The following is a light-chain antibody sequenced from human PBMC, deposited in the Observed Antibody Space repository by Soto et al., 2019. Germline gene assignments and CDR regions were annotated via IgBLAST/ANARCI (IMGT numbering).Light chain of an antibody. V-gene: IGKV2-28*01. CDR1: RSLLHSNGYNY. J-gene: IGKJ2*01. CDR3: RQGLYAPT. CDR2: LGS. Sequence: DTVMTQSPLSLPVTPGEPASISCRSSRSLLHSNGYNYLDWYLQKPGQSPQLLIYLGSTRASGVPDRFSGSGSGTDFTLKISRGEAEDVGVYYCRQGLYAPTVGQWPTLEIK.